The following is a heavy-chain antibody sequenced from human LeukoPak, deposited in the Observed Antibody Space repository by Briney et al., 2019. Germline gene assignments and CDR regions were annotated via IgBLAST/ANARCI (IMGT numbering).Heavy chain of an antibody. CDR3: TRAWGVWFGEFIYGMDV. D-gene: IGHD3-10*01. CDR1: GFTFGDYA. J-gene: IGHJ6*02. V-gene: IGHV3-49*03. Sequence: PGGSLRLSCTASGFTFGDYAMSWFRQAPGKGLEWVGFIRSKAYGGTTEYAASVKGRFTISRDDSKSIAYLQMNSLKTEDTAVYYCTRAWGVWFGEFIYGMDVWGQGTTVTVSS. CDR2: IRSKAYGGTT.